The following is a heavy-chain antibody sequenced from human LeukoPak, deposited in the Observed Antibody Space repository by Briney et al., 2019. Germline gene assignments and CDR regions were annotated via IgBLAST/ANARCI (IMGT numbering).Heavy chain of an antibody. V-gene: IGHV1-18*01. D-gene: IGHD3-3*01. J-gene: IGHJ5*02. CDR3: ARTNMVFGVNIEQNWFDP. CDR2: FSAYNGAT. Sequence: ASVKVSCKASGYTFTSHGISWVRQAPGQGLVWMGWFSAYNGATTYPQTFQGRVTLTTDTSTSTVYMEMRSLRSDDTAIYYCARTNMVFGVNIEQNWFDPWGQGTLVTVSS. CDR1: GYTFTSHG.